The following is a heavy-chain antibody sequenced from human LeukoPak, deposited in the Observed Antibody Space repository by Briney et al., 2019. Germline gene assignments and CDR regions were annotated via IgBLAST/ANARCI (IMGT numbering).Heavy chain of an antibody. V-gene: IGHV3-48*01. CDR1: GFTFSSYS. Sequence: GGSLRLSCAASGFTFSSYSMNWVRQAPGKGLEWVSYISSSSSTIYYADSVKGRFTISRDNAKNTLYLQMNSLRAEDTAVYYWARLIVVVPADIGRGGGEGEDYWGQGTLVTVSS. CDR3: ARLIVVVPADIGRGGGEGEDY. J-gene: IGHJ4*02. CDR2: ISSSSSTI. D-gene: IGHD2-2*02.